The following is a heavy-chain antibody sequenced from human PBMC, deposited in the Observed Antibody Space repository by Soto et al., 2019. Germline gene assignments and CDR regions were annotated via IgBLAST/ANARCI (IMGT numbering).Heavy chain of an antibody. V-gene: IGHV3-11*01. Sequence: QVQLVESGGGLVKPGGSLRLSCAASGFTFSDYYMSWIRQAPGKGLEWVSYISSSGSTIYYADSVKGRFTISRDNAKNSLYLQMNSLRAEDKAVYYCARDLGQWLVWVPQGWFDPWGQGTLVTVSS. CDR1: GFTFSDYY. D-gene: IGHD6-19*01. CDR3: ARDLGQWLVWVPQGWFDP. J-gene: IGHJ5*02. CDR2: ISSSGSTI.